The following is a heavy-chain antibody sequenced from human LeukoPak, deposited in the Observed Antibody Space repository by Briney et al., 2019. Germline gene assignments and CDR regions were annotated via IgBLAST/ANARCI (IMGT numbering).Heavy chain of an antibody. CDR3: ARDRYSSSSAWYFDL. J-gene: IGHJ2*01. D-gene: IGHD6-6*01. V-gene: IGHV3-21*01. Sequence: GGSLRLSCAASGFTFSSYNMNWVRQAPGKGLEWVSSISSSSSYIYYADSVKGRFTISRDNAKNSLYLQMNSLRAEDTAVYYCARDRYSSSSAWYFDLWGRGTLVTVSS. CDR1: GFTFSSYN. CDR2: ISSSSSYI.